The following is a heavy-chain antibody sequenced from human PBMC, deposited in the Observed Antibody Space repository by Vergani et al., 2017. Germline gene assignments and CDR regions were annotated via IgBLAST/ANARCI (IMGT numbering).Heavy chain of an antibody. D-gene: IGHD5-18*01. CDR3: ARDLPVIQLWLHLDY. J-gene: IGHJ4*02. V-gene: IGHV1-18*04. Sequence: QVQLVQSAAEVKKPGASVKVSCKASGYTFTSYGISWVRQAPGQGLEWMGWISAYNGNTNYAQKLQGRVTMTTDTSTSTAYMELRSLRSDDTAVYYCARDLPVIQLWLHLDYWGQGTLVTVSS. CDR2: ISAYNGNT. CDR1: GYTFTSYG.